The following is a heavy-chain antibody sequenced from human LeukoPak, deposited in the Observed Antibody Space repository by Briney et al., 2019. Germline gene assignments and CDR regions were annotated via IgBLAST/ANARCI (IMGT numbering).Heavy chain of an antibody. CDR2: IYYSGST. CDR1: GGSISSYY. J-gene: IGHJ4*02. V-gene: IGHV4-59*04. D-gene: IGHD6-13*01. Sequence: SETLSLTCTVSGGSISSYYWSWIRQPPGKGLEWFGSIYYSGSTYYNPSLKSRVTISVDTSKNQFSLKLSSVTAADTAVYYCAIIAAASGDYWGQGTLVTVSS. CDR3: AIIAAASGDY.